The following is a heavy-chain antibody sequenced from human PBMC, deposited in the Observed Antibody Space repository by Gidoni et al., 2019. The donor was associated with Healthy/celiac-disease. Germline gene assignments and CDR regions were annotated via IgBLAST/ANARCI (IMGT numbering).Heavy chain of an antibody. D-gene: IGHD3-3*01. CDR2: ISAYNGNT. V-gene: IGHV1-18*01. Sequence: QVQLVQSGAEVKKPGASVKVSCKASGYTFTSYGISWVRQAPGQGLAWMGWISAYNGNTNSAQKVQGRVTMTTATSTSTAYMELRILRSDDTAVYYCASLPNYDFWSGPGAFDIWGQGTLVTVSS. CDR1: GYTFTSYG. J-gene: IGHJ3*02. CDR3: ASLPNYDFWSGPGAFDI.